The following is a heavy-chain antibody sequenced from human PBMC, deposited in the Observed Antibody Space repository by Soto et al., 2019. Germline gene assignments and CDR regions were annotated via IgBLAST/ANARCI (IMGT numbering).Heavy chain of an antibody. J-gene: IGHJ3*02. Sequence: ASGPTLVNETQTLTLTCTFPGFSLSTSGVGVGWIRQPPGKALEWLALIYLNDDKRYSPSLKSRLTIAKDTSKNQVVLTMTNMDPVDTATYYCAHPDWSLDAFDIWGQGTMVTVSS. CDR3: AHPDWSLDAFDI. CDR1: GFSLSTSGVG. D-gene: IGHD1-1*01. CDR2: IYLNDDK. V-gene: IGHV2-5*01.